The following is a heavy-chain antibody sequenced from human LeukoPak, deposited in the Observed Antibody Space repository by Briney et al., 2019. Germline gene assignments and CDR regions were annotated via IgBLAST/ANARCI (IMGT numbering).Heavy chain of an antibody. Sequence: PGGSLRLSCGASGFTFSSHAMTWVRQAPGKGLEWVSAISISGDTTYYADAVKGRFTISRDNSKNTVYLQMYSLRAEDTAVYYCANEIRPNDYWGQGTLVTVSS. J-gene: IGHJ4*02. D-gene: IGHD4-17*01. CDR3: ANEIRPNDY. CDR1: GFTFSSHA. V-gene: IGHV3-23*01. CDR2: ISISGDTT.